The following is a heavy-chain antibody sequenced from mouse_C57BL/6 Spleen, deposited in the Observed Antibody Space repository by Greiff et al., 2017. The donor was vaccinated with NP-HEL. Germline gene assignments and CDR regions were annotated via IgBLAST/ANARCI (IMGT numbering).Heavy chain of an antibody. CDR3: VRGDGGMDY. Sequence: EVKLMESGGGLVQPKGSLKLSCAASGFSFNTYAMNWVRQAPGKGLEWVARIRSKSNNYATYYADSVKDRFTISRDDSESMLYLQMNNLKTEVTAMYYCVRGDGGMDYWGQGTSVTVSS. CDR2: IRSKSNNYAT. D-gene: IGHD3-3*01. V-gene: IGHV10-1*01. J-gene: IGHJ4*01. CDR1: GFSFNTYA.